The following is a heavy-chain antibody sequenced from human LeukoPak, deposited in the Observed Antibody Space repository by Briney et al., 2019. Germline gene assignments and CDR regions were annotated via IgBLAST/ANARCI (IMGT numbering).Heavy chain of an antibody. J-gene: IGHJ4*02. D-gene: IGHD3-3*01. CDR3: ARKAPLRQASDY. CDR1: GGSFSGYY. Sequence: SETLSLTCAVYGGSFSGYYWSWIRQPPGKGLEWIGEINHSGSTNYNPSLKSRVTISVGTSKNQFSLKLSSVTAADTAVYYCARKAPLRQASDYWGQGTLVTVSS. CDR2: INHSGST. V-gene: IGHV4-34*01.